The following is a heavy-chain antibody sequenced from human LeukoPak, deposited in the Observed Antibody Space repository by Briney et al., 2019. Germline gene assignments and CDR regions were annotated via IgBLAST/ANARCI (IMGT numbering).Heavy chain of an antibody. D-gene: IGHD2-2*01. V-gene: IGHV5-51*01. Sequence: GESLKISCKGSGYSFTSYWIGWVRQMPGKGLEWMGIIYPGDSDTRYSPSFQGQVTISADKSISTAYLQWGSLKASDTAMYYCARQGDIVVVPAGRRAFDIWGQGTMVTVSS. J-gene: IGHJ3*02. CDR1: GYSFTSYW. CDR3: ARQGDIVVVPAGRRAFDI. CDR2: IYPGDSDT.